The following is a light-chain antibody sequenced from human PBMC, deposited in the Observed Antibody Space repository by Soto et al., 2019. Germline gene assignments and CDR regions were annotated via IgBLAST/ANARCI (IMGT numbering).Light chain of an antibody. CDR2: DAS. CDR3: QHRSNWPSIT. Sequence: DIVLTQSPVTLSLSPVERATLSCRAIQSVSNNYLAWYQHKPGQAPRLLIYDASNRATGIPARFSGSGSGTDFTLTISSLEPEDFAVYYCQHRSNWPSITFGQGTRLEIK. CDR1: QSVSNNY. V-gene: IGKV3-11*01. J-gene: IGKJ5*01.